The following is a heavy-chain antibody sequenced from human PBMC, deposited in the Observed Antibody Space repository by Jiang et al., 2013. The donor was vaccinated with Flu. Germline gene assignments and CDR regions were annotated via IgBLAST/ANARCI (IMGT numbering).Heavy chain of an antibody. CDR1: GGSISSYY. V-gene: IGHV4-59*01. CDR2: SITSGNT. Sequence: TLSLTCTVSGGSISSYYWSWIRQPPGRDWSGLGISITSGNTNYNPSLKSRVTISVDTSKNQFSLKLTSVTAADTAVYYCARLGRNGDYVWVWGQGTLVTVSS. D-gene: IGHD4-17*01. CDR3: ARLGRNGDYVWV. J-gene: IGHJ4*02.